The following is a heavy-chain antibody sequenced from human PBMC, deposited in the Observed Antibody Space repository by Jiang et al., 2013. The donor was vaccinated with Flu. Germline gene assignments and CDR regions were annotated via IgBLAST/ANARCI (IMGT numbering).Heavy chain of an antibody. V-gene: IGHV4-39*07. D-gene: IGHD3-3*01. Sequence: SLTCTVSGDSISSSSYYWGWIRQPPGRGLEWIGSLYYSGSTYYNPSLKRRVTISVDTSKNQFSLKLSSVTAADTAVYYCARGQGWRITIFGENWFDPWGQGTLVTVPS. CDR2: LYYSGST. CDR3: ARGQGWRITIFGENWFDP. J-gene: IGHJ5*02. CDR1: GDSISSSSYY.